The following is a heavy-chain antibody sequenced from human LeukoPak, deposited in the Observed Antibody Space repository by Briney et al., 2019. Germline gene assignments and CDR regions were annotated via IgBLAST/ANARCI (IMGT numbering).Heavy chain of an antibody. CDR2: IYHSGST. Sequence: PSQTLSLTCAVSGGSISSGGYYWSWIRQPPGKGLEWIGYIYHSGSTYYNPSLKSRVTISVDRSKNQFSLRLASVTAADTAVFYCARSGGYCSGGRCYNFDSWGQGTLVTVSS. CDR1: GGSISSGGYY. J-gene: IGHJ4*02. V-gene: IGHV4-30-2*01. D-gene: IGHD2-15*01. CDR3: ARSGGYCSGGRCYNFDS.